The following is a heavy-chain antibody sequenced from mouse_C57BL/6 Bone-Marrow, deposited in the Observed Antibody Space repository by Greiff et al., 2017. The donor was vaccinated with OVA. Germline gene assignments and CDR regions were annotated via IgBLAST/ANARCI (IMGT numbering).Heavy chain of an antibody. J-gene: IGHJ4*01. CDR3: ARSRDYYGSSPMDY. V-gene: IGHV1-85*01. D-gene: IGHD1-1*01. CDR1: GYTFTSYD. Sequence: VQLQQSGPELVKPGASVKLSCKASGYTFTSYDINWVKQRPGQGLEWIGWIYPRDGSTKYNEKFKGKATLTVDTSSSTAYMELHSLTSEDSAVYFCARSRDYYGSSPMDYWGQGTSVTVSS. CDR2: IYPRDGST.